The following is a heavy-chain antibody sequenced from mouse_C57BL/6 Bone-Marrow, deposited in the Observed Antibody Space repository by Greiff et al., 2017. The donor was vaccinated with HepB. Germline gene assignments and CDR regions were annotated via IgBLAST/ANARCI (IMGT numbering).Heavy chain of an antibody. V-gene: IGHV2-4*01. CDR3: AKNRWAWFAY. CDR2: IWSGGST. Sequence: VMLVESGPGLVQPSQSLSITCTVSGFSLTSYGIHWVRQPPGKGLEWLGVIWSGGSTDYNAAFISRLSISKDNSKSQVFFKMNSLQADDTAIYYCAKNRWAWFAYWGQGTLVTVSA. J-gene: IGHJ3*01. CDR1: GFSLTSYG. D-gene: IGHD1-1*02.